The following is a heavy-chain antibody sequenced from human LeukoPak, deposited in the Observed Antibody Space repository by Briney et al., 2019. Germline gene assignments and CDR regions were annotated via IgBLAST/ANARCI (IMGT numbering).Heavy chain of an antibody. V-gene: IGHV3-30-3*01. CDR3: ARDTPDIVATIKWGLDY. D-gene: IGHD5-12*01. J-gene: IGHJ4*02. CDR2: ISYDGSNK. CDR1: GFTFSSYA. Sequence: GGSLRLSCAASGFTFSSYAMHWVRQAPGKGLEWVAVISYDGSNKYYADSVKGRFTISRDNSKNTLYLQMNSLRAEDTAVYYCARDTPDIVATIKWGLDYWGQGTLVTVSS.